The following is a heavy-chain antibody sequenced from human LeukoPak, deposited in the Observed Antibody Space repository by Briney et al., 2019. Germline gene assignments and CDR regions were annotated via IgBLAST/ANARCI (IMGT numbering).Heavy chain of an antibody. CDR1: GYAFTGYY. V-gene: IGHV1-2*06. CDR3: ARALRFLEWWEDYYYMDV. J-gene: IGHJ6*03. D-gene: IGHD3-3*01. CDR2: INPNSGGT. Sequence: ASVKVSRKASGYAFTGYYMHWVRQAPGQGLEWMGRINPNSGGTNYAQKFQGRVTMTRDTSISTAYMELSRLRSDDTAVYYCARALRFLEWWEDYYYMDVWGKGTTVTVSS.